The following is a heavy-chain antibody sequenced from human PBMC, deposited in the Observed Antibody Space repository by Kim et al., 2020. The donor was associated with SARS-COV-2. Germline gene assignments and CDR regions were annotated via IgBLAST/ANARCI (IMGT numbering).Heavy chain of an antibody. D-gene: IGHD3-3*01. CDR2: FDPENGDK. CDR3: ATNEVWSGDYTF. CDR1: GDTLTELS. J-gene: IGHJ4*02. Sequence: ASVKVSCKVSGDTLTELSMHWVRQAPGEVLEWMGGFDPENGDKIYAQKFKGRVTLTEDRSTDTAYMELSSRRSEDTAVYYWATNEVWSGDYTFWGQGTRV. V-gene: IGHV1-24*01.